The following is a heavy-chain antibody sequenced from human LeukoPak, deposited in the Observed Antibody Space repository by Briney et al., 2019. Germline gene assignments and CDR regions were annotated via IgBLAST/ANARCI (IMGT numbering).Heavy chain of an antibody. CDR2: IYYSGST. J-gene: IGHJ4*02. CDR3: TRGFLSFDY. D-gene: IGHD2/OR15-2a*01. V-gene: IGHV4-59*08. CDR1: GDSISSYY. Sequence: PSETLSLTCTVSGDSISSYYRSWIRQPPGKGLEWIGYIYYSGSTNYNPSLKSRVTIAVDTSKNQFSLKLSSVTAADTAVYYYTRGFLSFDYWGQGTLVTVSS.